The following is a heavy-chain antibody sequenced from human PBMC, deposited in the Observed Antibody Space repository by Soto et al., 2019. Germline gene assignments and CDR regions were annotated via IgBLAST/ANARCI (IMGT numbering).Heavy chain of an antibody. J-gene: IGHJ6*02. V-gene: IGHV1-69*08. Sequence: QVQLVQSGAEVKKPGSSVKVSCKASGGTFSSYTISWVRQAPGQGLEWMGRIIPILGIANYAQKFQGRVKITADKSTSTAYRELSSLRSEDTAVYYCARDLVWFGELSSYYGMDVWGQGTTVTVSS. CDR1: GGTFSSYT. CDR3: ARDLVWFGELSSYYGMDV. CDR2: IIPILGIA. D-gene: IGHD3-10*01.